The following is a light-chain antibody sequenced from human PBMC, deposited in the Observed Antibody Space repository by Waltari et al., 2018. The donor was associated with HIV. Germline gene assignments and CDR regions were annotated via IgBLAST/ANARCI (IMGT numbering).Light chain of an antibody. J-gene: IGKJ2*01. CDR1: QSIASY. V-gene: IGKV1-39*01. CDR2: AAS. CDR3: QQTYNTRWYT. Sequence: IQMTQSPSSLSASVGDRVTITCRASQSIASYVNWYQQKQGRAPKLLIFAASNLESGVPSRFSGSGSGTDFTLTISSLQPEDFASYYCQQTYNTRWYTFGQGTKLEI.